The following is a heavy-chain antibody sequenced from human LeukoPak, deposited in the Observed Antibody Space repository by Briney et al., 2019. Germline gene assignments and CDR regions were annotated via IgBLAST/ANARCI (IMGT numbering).Heavy chain of an antibody. V-gene: IGHV3-23*01. CDR1: GFTPRNDG. Sequence: GCLRLSCAPSGFTPRNDGMSWVRQAPGGGLGWVSAISVSGDTKYADSVRGHFTISRGHFRNTLYKQMDSLRVDDTAVYYRAKGAASVATFDLYHFDYWGQGVLVTVSS. D-gene: IGHD2/OR15-2a*01. J-gene: IGHJ4*02. CDR3: AKGAASVATFDLYHFDY. CDR2: ISVSGDT.